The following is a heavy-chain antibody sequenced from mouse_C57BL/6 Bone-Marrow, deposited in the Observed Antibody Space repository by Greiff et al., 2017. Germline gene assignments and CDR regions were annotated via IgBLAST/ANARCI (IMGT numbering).Heavy chain of an antibody. J-gene: IGHJ1*03. D-gene: IGHD1-1*01. V-gene: IGHV7-1*01. Sequence: EVMLVESGGGLVQSGRSLRLSCATSGFTFSDFYMEWVRQAPGKGLEWIAASRNKANDYTTEHSATVKGRFIVSRDTSQSIIYLQMNALGAEDTAIYYCARDLSYYGSSYWYFDVWGTGTTVTVSS. CDR3: ARDLSYYGSSYWYFDV. CDR2: SRNKANDYTT. CDR1: GFTFSDFY.